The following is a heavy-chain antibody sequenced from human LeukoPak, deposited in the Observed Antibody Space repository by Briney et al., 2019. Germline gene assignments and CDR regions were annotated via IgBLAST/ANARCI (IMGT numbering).Heavy chain of an antibody. CDR1: GDSISSGDYY. V-gene: IGHV4-30-4*08. D-gene: IGHD3-9*01. CDR2: IYYSGST. CDR3: IRRLVRYFDWLLNHDAFDI. Sequence: PSETLSLTCTVSGDSISSGDYYWSWIRQPPGKGLEWIGYIYYSGSTYYNPSLKSRVTISVDTSKNQFSLKLSSVTAADTAVYYCIRRLVRYFDWLLNHDAFDIWGQGTMVTVSS. J-gene: IGHJ3*02.